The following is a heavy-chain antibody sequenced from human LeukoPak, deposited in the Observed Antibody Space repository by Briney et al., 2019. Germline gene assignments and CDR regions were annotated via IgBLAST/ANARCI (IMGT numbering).Heavy chain of an antibody. CDR1: GYSISRGYH. CDR3: ARHHLYDSSGDGRYYFDY. J-gene: IGHJ4*02. D-gene: IGHD3-22*01. V-gene: IGHV4-38-2*01. Sequence: PSETLSLTCGVSGYSISRGYHWGWIRQPTGKGLEWIGSMSHSGSTYYNPSLKSRVTISVDTSKNQFSVKLSSVTAADTAVYYCARHHLYDSSGDGRYYFDYWGQGTLVTVSS. CDR2: MSHSGST.